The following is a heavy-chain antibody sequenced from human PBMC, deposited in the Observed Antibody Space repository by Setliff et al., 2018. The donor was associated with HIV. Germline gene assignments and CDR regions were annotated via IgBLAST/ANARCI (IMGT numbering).Heavy chain of an antibody. D-gene: IGHD6-25*01. J-gene: IGHJ4*02. V-gene: IGHV3-66*02. CDR3: ARSRPYNSALDY. CDR2: IYSDGST. CDR1: GFTVSSSY. Sequence: GGSLRLSCEASGFTVSSSYMAWVRQAPGKRLEWVSTIYSDGSTYHRDSVKGRFTLSRDNSKNTVYLQVGSLRPDDTAMYYCARSRPYNSALDYWGQGTLVTVSS.